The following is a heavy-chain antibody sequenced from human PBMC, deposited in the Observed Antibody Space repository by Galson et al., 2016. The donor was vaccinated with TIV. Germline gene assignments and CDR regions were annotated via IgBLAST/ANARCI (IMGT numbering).Heavy chain of an antibody. CDR1: GYTFISHD. J-gene: IGHJ6*02. CDR2: ST. Sequence: SVKVSCKASGYTFISHDINWVRQATGQGLEWMGNSTGYAQKFQGRVTMTSNISISTAYMELSSLRSEDTAVYYCAGPNYRSGYYGMDVWGQGTTVTVSS. D-gene: IGHD3-22*01. V-gene: IGHV1-8*02. CDR3: AGPNYRSGYYGMDV.